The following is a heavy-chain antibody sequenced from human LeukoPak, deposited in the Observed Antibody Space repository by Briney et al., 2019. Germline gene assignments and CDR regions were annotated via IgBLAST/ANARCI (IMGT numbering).Heavy chain of an antibody. D-gene: IGHD1-1*01. V-gene: IGHV1-46*01. J-gene: IGHJ3*02. CDR2: INPSGGST. CDR1: GYTLTDYH. Sequence: ASVKVSCKASGYTLTDYHIHWVRQAPGQGLEWMGIINPSGGSTSYAQKFQGRVTMTRDTSTSTVYMELSSLRSEDTAVYYCARTQLTRGDAFDIWGQGTMVTVSS. CDR3: ARTQLTRGDAFDI.